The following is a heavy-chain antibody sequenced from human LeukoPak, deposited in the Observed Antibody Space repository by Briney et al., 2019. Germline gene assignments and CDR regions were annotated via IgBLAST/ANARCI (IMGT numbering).Heavy chain of an antibody. J-gene: IGHJ5*02. CDR1: GGSVSSGSYY. Sequence: SETLSLTCTVSGGSVSSGSYYWSWIRQPPGKGLEWIGYIYYSGSTNYNPSLKSRVTISVDTSKNQFSLRLSSVTAADTAVYYCARLQYCSGTSCYWFDPWGQGTLVTVSS. CDR3: ARLQYCSGTSCYWFDP. V-gene: IGHV4-61*01. CDR2: IYYSGST. D-gene: IGHD2-2*01.